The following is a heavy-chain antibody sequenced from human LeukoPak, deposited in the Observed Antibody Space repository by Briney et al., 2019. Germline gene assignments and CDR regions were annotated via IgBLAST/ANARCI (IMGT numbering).Heavy chain of an antibody. CDR3: AKTGGIAAAH. Sequence: GGSLRLSCAASGFTFSSYNMNWVRQAPGKGLEWVSAISGSGGSTYYADSVKGRFTISRDNSKNTLYLQMNSLRAEDTALYYCAKTGGIAAAHWGQGTLVTVSS. D-gene: IGHD6-13*01. CDR1: GFTFSSYN. CDR2: ISGSGGST. J-gene: IGHJ4*02. V-gene: IGHV3-23*01.